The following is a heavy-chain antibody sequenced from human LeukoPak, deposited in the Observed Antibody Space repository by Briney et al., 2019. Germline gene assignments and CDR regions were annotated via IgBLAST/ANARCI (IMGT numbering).Heavy chain of an antibody. Sequence: ASVKVSCKASGGTFGSYAISWVRQAPGQGLEWMGGIIPIFGTANYAQKFQGKVTITTDESTSTAYMELSSLRSEDTAVYYCARGGAAVGGNPDAEHYYYYMDVWGKGTTVTVSS. CDR2: IIPIFGTA. CDR3: ARGGAAVGGNPDAEHYYYYMDV. CDR1: GGTFGSYA. V-gene: IGHV1-69*05. J-gene: IGHJ6*03. D-gene: IGHD4-23*01.